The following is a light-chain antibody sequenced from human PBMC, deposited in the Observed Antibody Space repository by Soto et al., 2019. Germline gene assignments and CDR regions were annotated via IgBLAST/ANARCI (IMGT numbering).Light chain of an antibody. CDR3: AAWDDSLNGSVV. V-gene: IGLV1-44*01. Sequence: QPVLTQPPSASGTPGQRVTISCSGSSSNIGSNTVNWYQQLPGTAPKLLIYSNNQRPSGVPDRFSGSKSGTSASLAISGLQSEEEADYYCAAWDDSLNGSVVFGGGTKVTVL. J-gene: IGLJ2*01. CDR2: SNN. CDR1: SSNIGSNT.